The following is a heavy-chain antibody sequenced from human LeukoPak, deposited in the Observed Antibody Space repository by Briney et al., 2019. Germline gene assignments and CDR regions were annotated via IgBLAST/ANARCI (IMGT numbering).Heavy chain of an antibody. V-gene: IGHV4-59*01. D-gene: IGHD1-1*01. CDR2: IYYSGST. CDR3: ARGGTGTGTVDY. CDR1: GGSISSYY. J-gene: IGHJ4*02. Sequence: SETLSLTCTVSGGSISSYYWSWIRQPPGKGLEWIGYIYYSGSTNYNPSLKSRVTISVDTSKNQFSLKLSSVTAADTAVYYCARGGTGTGTVDYWGQGTPVTVSS.